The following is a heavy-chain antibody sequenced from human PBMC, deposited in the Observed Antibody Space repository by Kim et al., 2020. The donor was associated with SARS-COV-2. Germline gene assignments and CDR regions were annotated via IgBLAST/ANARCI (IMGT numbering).Heavy chain of an antibody. CDR2: GST. J-gene: IGHJ4*02. V-gene: IGHV3-64D*09. CDR3: VKDWSYSDY. Sequence: GSTYYADSVKGRFTISRDNSKNTLYLQMSSLRAEDTAVYYCVKDWSYSDYWGQGTLVTVSS. D-gene: IGHD3-3*01.